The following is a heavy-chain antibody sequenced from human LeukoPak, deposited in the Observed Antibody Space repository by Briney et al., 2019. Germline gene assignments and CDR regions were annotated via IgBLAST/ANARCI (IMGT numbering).Heavy chain of an antibody. CDR1: NGSISTYY. V-gene: IGHV4-59*08. J-gene: IGHJ4*02. CDR2: IYHGGTT. D-gene: IGHD1-26*01. CDR3: ARHGGTLDYFDS. Sequence: PSETLSLTRSISNGSISTYYWSWIRQPPGKGLEWIGYIYHGGTTSSNPSLKRRVTISVDSPKNQFFLRLTSLTAADPALYYCARHGGTLDYFDSWGPGSLVIVSS.